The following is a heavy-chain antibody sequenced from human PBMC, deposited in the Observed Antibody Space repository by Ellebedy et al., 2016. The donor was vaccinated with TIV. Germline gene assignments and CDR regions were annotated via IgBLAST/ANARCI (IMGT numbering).Heavy chain of an antibody. D-gene: IGHD3-16*01. CDR2: IIPIFGTA. CDR1: GGTFSSYA. Sequence: AASVKVSCKASGGTFSSYAISWVRQAPGQGLEWMGGIIPIFGTANYAQKFQGRVTITADESTSTAYMELSSLRSEDTAVYYCARVLGWRGTLGRDAFDIWGQGTMVTVSS. CDR3: ARVLGWRGTLGRDAFDI. J-gene: IGHJ3*02. V-gene: IGHV1-69*13.